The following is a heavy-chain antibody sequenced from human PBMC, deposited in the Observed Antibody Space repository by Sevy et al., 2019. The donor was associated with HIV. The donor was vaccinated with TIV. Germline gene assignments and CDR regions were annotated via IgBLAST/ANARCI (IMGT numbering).Heavy chain of an antibody. Sequence: SETLSLTCTVSGGSISSYYWSWIRQPPGKGLEWIGYIYYSGSTNYNPSLKSRVTISVDTSKNQFSLKLSSVTAADTAVYYWARDQRGNDFWSGSSGYYYYGMDVWGQGTTVTVSS. D-gene: IGHD3-3*01. J-gene: IGHJ6*02. CDR3: ARDQRGNDFWSGSSGYYYYGMDV. V-gene: IGHV4-59*01. CDR2: IYYSGST. CDR1: GGSISSYY.